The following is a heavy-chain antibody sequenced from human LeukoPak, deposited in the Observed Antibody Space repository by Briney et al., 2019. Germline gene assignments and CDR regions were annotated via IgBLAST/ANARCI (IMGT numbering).Heavy chain of an antibody. CDR1: EFPFEDYG. CDR2: INWNGGST. V-gene: IGHV3-20*04. J-gene: IGHJ6*03. CDR3: ARGTTYYYYYYMDV. Sequence: GGPLKLPCPASEFPFEDYGMSWVRKAQGKGLEGVSGINWNGGSTGYADSVKSRFTISRDNAKNSLYLQMNSLRAEDTALYYCARGTTYYYYYYMDVWGKGTTVTVSS. D-gene: IGHD1-1*01.